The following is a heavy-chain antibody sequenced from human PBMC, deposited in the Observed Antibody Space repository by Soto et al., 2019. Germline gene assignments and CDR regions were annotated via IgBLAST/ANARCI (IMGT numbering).Heavy chain of an antibody. Sequence: GGSLRLSCAASGFTFRSFALIWVRQAPGKGLEWLSYISSSSSTIYYAASVKGRFTISRDNAKNSLYLQMNSLRDEDTAVYYCARDKDYDILTGYYIVYAFDIWGQGTMVTVSS. V-gene: IGHV3-48*02. D-gene: IGHD3-9*01. CDR2: ISSSSSTI. CDR3: ARDKDYDILTGYYIVYAFDI. CDR1: GFTFRSFA. J-gene: IGHJ3*02.